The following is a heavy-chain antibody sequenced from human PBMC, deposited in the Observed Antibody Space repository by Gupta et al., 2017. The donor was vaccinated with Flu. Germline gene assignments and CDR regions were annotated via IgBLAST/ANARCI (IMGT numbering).Heavy chain of an antibody. D-gene: IGHD3-10*01. CDR3: ARGYYYGSGSYLFY. CDR2: INHSGST. Sequence: QVPLQQWGAGLLKPSETLPLTCAVYGGSFSGYYWSWIRQPPGKGLEWIGEINHSGSTNYNPSLKSRVTISVDTSKNQFSLKLSSVTAADTAVYYCARGYYYGSGSYLFYWGQGTLVTVSS. CDR1: GGSFSGYY. V-gene: IGHV4-34*01. J-gene: IGHJ4*02.